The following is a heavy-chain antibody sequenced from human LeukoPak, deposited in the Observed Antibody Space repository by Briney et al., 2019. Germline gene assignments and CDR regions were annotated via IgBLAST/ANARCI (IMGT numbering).Heavy chain of an antibody. CDR2: MNPNSGNT. Sequence: GASVKVSCKASGYTFSSYDITWVRQATGQGLEWMGWMNPNSGNTGYAQKFQGRVTMTRNTSISTAYMELSSLRSEDTAVYYCARAPYSSGWSSLTYYYFDYWGQGTLVTVSS. D-gene: IGHD6-19*01. CDR3: ARAPYSSGWSSLTYYYFDY. CDR1: GYTFSSYD. J-gene: IGHJ4*02. V-gene: IGHV1-8*02.